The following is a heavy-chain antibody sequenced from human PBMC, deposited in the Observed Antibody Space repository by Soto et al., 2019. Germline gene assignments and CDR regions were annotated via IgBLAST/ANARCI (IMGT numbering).Heavy chain of an antibody. J-gene: IGHJ6*02. Sequence: PGGSLRLSCAASGFTFSSYAMHWVRQAPGKGLEWVAVISYDGSNKYYADSVKGRFTISRDNSKNTLYLQMNSLRAEDTAVYYGAKDINRHLSGMAVWGQGTTVTVSS. V-gene: IGHV3-30-3*01. CDR3: AKDINRHLSGMAV. CDR1: GFTFSSYA. CDR2: ISYDGSNK. D-gene: IGHD1-20*01.